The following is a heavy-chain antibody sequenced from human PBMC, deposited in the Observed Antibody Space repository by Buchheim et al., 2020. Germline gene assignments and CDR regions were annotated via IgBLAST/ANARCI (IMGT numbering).Heavy chain of an antibody. V-gene: IGHV3-48*03. J-gene: IGHJ5*02. CDR1: GFTFSSYE. Sequence: EVQLVESGGGLVQPGGSLRLSCAASGFTFSSYEMNWVRQAPGKGLEWVSYISSSGSTIYYADSVKGRFTIPRDNAKNSLSLQMNSLRAEDTAVYYCAPGGNYGDYANWFDPWGQGTL. CDR3: APGGNYGDYANWFDP. CDR2: ISSSGSTI. D-gene: IGHD4-17*01.